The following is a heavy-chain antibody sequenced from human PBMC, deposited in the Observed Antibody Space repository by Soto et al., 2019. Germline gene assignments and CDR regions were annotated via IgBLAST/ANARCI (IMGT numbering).Heavy chain of an antibody. CDR3: ARVLRDVLSDRYYWYFDL. Sequence: QVQLQESGPGLVKPSQTLSLTCTVSGASISSGGYYWGWIHQHPGKGLEWIGFIYYIGTSYYNPSLESRITLSVDTSKNHFSLNLTSVTAADPAVYYCARVLRDVLSDRYYWYFDLWGRGTLVTVSS. J-gene: IGHJ2*01. CDR2: IYYIGTS. V-gene: IGHV4-31*03. CDR1: GASISSGGYY. D-gene: IGHD3-16*02.